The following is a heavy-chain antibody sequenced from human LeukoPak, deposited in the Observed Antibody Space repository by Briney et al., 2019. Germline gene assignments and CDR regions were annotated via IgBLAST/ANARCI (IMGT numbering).Heavy chain of an antibody. Sequence: GASVKVSCKASGYTFTGYYMHWVRQAPGQGLEWMGWINPNSGGTNYAQKFQGRVTMTRDTSISTAYMELSRLRSDDTAVYYCARDPSNYYYYYGMDVWGQGTTVTVSS. D-gene: IGHD4-4*01. V-gene: IGHV1-2*02. CDR3: ARDPSNYYYYYGMDV. CDR2: INPNSGGT. J-gene: IGHJ6*02. CDR1: GYTFTGYY.